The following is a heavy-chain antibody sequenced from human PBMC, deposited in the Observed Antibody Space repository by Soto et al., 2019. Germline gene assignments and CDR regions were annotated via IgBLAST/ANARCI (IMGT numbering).Heavy chain of an antibody. CDR2: ISSSSSYI. J-gene: IGHJ4*02. V-gene: IGHV3-21*01. Sequence: GVSLRLSCAASGFTFSSYSMNWVRQAPGKGLEWVSSISSSSSYIYYADSVKGRFTISRDNAKNSLYLQMNSLRAEDTAVYYCARGNYVWGSYRYKPSDYWGQGTLVTVSS. CDR1: GFTFSSYS. D-gene: IGHD3-16*02. CDR3: ARGNYVWGSYRYKPSDY.